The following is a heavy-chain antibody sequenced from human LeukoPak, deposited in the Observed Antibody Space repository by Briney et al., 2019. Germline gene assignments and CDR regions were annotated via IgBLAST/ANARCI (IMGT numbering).Heavy chain of an antibody. J-gene: IGHJ4*02. Sequence: GGSLRLSCAASGFTFSSYSMNWVRQAPGKGLEWVSSISSSSSYIYYADSVKGRFTISRDNAKNSQYLQMNSLRAEDTAVYYCARSVSSTSWEFDYWGQGTLVTVSS. D-gene: IGHD2-2*01. V-gene: IGHV3-21*01. CDR3: ARSVSSTSWEFDY. CDR1: GFTFSSYS. CDR2: ISSSSSYI.